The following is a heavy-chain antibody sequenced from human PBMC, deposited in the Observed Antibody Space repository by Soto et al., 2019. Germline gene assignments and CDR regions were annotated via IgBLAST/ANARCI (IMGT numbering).Heavy chain of an antibody. V-gene: IGHV3-48*03. CDR1: GFTFSSYE. J-gene: IGHJ6*02. Sequence: VGSLRLSCATSGFTFSSYEMNWVRQAPGKGLEWVSYISSSGSTIYYADSVKGRFTISRDNAKNSLYLQMDSLRAEDTAVYHCARDQEAGSFFPYYYGMDVWGQGTTVTVSS. CDR2: ISSSGSTI. CDR3: ARDQEAGSFFPYYYGMDV. D-gene: IGHD6-13*01.